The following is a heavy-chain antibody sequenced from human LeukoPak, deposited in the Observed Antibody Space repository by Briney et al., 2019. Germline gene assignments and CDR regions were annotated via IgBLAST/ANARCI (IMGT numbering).Heavy chain of an antibody. D-gene: IGHD2-2*02. V-gene: IGHV3-7*03. CDR3: ARDGYNYAMDV. J-gene: IGHJ6*04. CDR2: INHDGTEK. Sequence: GGSLRFSCTASGFTFRAPWVTWVRQAPGKGLEWVANINHDGTEKNSIDSVKGRFTISRDNTKNSLYLQMNSLGAEDAAVYFCARDGYNYAMDVWGKGTTVTVSS. CDR1: GFTFRAPW.